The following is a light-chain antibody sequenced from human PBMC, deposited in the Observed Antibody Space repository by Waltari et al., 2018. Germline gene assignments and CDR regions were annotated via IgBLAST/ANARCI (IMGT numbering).Light chain of an antibody. Sequence: APTQPASVSASPGQSITIPCTATSGNGGGFNSCPWYQQPPGKAPKLMIYDVTKRPSGVSDRFSGSKSGNTASLTISGLQAEDEADYYCNSYTSSSTLWVFGGGTKLTVL. CDR3: NSYTSSSTLWV. V-gene: IGLV2-14*01. CDR2: DVT. CDR1: SGNGGGFNS. J-gene: IGLJ3*02.